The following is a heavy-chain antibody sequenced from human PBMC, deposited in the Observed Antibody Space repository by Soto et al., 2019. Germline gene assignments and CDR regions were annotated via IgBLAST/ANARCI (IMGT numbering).Heavy chain of an antibody. CDR1: GGSISSGGYY. D-gene: IGHD3-22*01. Sequence: QVQLQESGPGLVKPSQTLSLTCTVSGGSISSGGYYWSWIRQHPGKGLEWIGYIYYSGSTYYNPSLKSRVTISVDTSKNQFALKLSSVTAADTAVYYCAREAIPFYDSSGYFDYWGQGTLVTVSS. CDR3: AREAIPFYDSSGYFDY. J-gene: IGHJ4*02. CDR2: IYYSGST. V-gene: IGHV4-31*03.